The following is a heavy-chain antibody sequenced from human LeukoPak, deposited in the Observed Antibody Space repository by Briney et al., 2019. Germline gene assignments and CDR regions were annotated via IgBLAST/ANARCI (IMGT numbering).Heavy chain of an antibody. J-gene: IGHJ6*02. CDR3: VGYSFTYYYGMDV. D-gene: IGHD2-15*01. CDR2: ISGSGGST. CDR1: GFTFSSYA. Sequence: GGSLRLSCAASGFTFSSYAMSWVRQAPGKGLEWVSAISGSGGSTYYADSVKGRFTISRDNSKNTLYLQMNSLRAEDTAVYYCVGYSFTYYYGMDVWGQGTTVTVSS. V-gene: IGHV3-23*01.